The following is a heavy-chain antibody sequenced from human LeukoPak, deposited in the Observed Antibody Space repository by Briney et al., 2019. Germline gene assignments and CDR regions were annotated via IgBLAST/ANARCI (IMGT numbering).Heavy chain of an antibody. CDR3: ARDQDGYKTHFDY. CDR1: GFTFSSYS. V-gene: IGHV3-21*01. Sequence: PGGSLRLSCAASGFTFSSYSMNWVRQAPGKGLEWVSSISSSSSYIYYADSVKGRFTISRDNAKNSLYLQMNSLRAEDTAVYYCARDQDGYKTHFDYWGQGTLVTVSS. D-gene: IGHD5-24*01. CDR2: ISSSSSYI. J-gene: IGHJ4*02.